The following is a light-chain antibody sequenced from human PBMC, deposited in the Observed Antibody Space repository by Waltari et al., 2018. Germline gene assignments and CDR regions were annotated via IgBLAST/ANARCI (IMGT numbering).Light chain of an antibody. Sequence: QLVLTQSLSPSASLGASVKLTCTLRSGHMNKVIPWLQQRPEKGPRYLMKVNSDGSHNKGDKIPDRFSGSGSGAERYLSISSLQSEDEADYICQTGGHGTWVFGGGTKLTVL. CDR1: SGHMNKV. J-gene: IGLJ3*02. CDR2: VNSDGSH. V-gene: IGLV4-69*01. CDR3: QTGGHGTWV.